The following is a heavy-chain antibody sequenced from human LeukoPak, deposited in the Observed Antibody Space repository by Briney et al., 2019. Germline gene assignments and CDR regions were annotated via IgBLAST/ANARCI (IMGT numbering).Heavy chain of an antibody. V-gene: IGHV1-18*01. Sequence: ASVKVSCKASGYTFTSYGISWVRQAPGQGLEWMGWISAYNGNTNYAQKLQGRVTMTTDTSTSTDYMELRSLRSGDTAVYYCATMVRGVNWFDPWGQGTLVTVSS. J-gene: IGHJ5*02. D-gene: IGHD3-10*01. CDR2: ISAYNGNT. CDR1: GYTFTSYG. CDR3: ATMVRGVNWFDP.